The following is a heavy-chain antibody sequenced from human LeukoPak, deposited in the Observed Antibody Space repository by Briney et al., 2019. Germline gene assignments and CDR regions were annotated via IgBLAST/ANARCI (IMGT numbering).Heavy chain of an antibody. CDR3: ARAGHYYGSGSYLKFPFDY. Sequence: TSETLSLTCAVYGGSFSGYYWSWIRQPPGKGLEWIGEINHSGSTNYNPSLKSRVTISVDTSKNQFSLKLSSVTAADTAVYYCARAGHYYGSGSYLKFPFDYWGQGTLVSVSS. V-gene: IGHV4-34*01. D-gene: IGHD3-10*01. J-gene: IGHJ4*02. CDR1: GGSFSGYY. CDR2: INHSGST.